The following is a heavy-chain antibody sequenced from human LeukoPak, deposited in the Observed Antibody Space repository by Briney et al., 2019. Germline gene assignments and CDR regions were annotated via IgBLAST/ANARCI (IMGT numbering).Heavy chain of an antibody. V-gene: IGHV4-59*01. CDR2: IYYSGST. D-gene: IGHD4-17*01. J-gene: IGHJ6*03. CDR3: ARDSGDGYYYYYYMDV. Sequence: SETLSLTCTVSGGSISSYYWSWIRQPPGKGLDWIGYIYYSGSTNYKPSLKSRVTISVDTSKNQFSLKLSSVTAADTAVYYCARDSGDGYYYYYYMDVWGKGTTVTVSS. CDR1: GGSISSYY.